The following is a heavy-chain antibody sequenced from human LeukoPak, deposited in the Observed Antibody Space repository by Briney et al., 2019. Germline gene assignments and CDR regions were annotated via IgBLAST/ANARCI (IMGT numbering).Heavy chain of an antibody. Sequence: PGGSLRLPCAASGFTFSGYYMSWIRQAPGKGLEWISYISGSSSSTNYADSVKGRFTISRDNAKNSLYLQMNSLRAEDTAVYYCARIGNDILTGYYPAWFDPWGQGTLVTVSS. CDR3: ARIGNDILTGYYPAWFDP. CDR1: GFTFSGYY. J-gene: IGHJ5*02. CDR2: ISGSSSST. D-gene: IGHD3-9*01. V-gene: IGHV3-11*03.